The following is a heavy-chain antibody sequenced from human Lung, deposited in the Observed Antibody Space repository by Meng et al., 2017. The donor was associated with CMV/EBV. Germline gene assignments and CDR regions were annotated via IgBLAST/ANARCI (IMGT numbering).Heavy chain of an antibody. Sequence: QVWLRESGPGLVSPSGTLSLTCAVSGGSISSSNWWSWVRQPPGKGLEWIGEIYHSGSTNYNPSLKSRVTISVDKSKNQFSLKLSSVTAADTAVYYCASFPPPGKQWLVTDYWGQGTLVTVSS. D-gene: IGHD6-19*01. J-gene: IGHJ4*02. CDR3: ASFPPPGKQWLVTDY. CDR2: IYHSGST. CDR1: GGSISSSNW. V-gene: IGHV4-4*02.